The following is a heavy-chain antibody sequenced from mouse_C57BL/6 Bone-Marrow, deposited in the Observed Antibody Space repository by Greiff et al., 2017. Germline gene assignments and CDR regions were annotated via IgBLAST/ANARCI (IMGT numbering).Heavy chain of an antibody. V-gene: IGHV1-26*01. Sequence: VQLQQSGPELVKPGASVKISCKASGYTFTDYYMNWVKQSHGKSLEWIGDINPNNGGTSYNQKFKGKATLTVDKSSSTAYMELRSLTSEDSAVYNCASGADYDGSSYDYFDYWGQGTTLTVSS. CDR1: GYTFTDYY. J-gene: IGHJ2*01. CDR3: ASGADYDGSSYDYFDY. CDR2: INPNNGGT. D-gene: IGHD1-1*01.